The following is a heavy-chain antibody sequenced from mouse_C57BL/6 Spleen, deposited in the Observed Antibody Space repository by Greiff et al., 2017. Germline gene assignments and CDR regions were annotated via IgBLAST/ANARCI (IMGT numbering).Heavy chain of an antibody. CDR1: GYTFTDYY. J-gene: IGHJ2*01. CDR3: ARGTGYFDY. D-gene: IGHD4-1*01. V-gene: IGHV1-76*01. CDR2: IYPGSGNT. Sequence: VQLQQSGADLVRPGASVKLSCTASGYTFTDYYINWVNQRPGQGLEWIARIYPGSGNTYYNEKFKGKATLTAEKSSSTAYMQLSSLTSEDSAVYFCARGTGYFDYWGQGTTLTVSS.